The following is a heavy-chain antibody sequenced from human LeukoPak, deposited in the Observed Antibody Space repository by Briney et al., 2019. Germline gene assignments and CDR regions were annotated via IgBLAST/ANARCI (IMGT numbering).Heavy chain of an antibody. CDR2: VYYTGNA. V-gene: IGHV4-39*01. CDR1: GGSISNHIYY. Sequence: SETLSLTCNVSGGSISNHIYYWDWVRQTPGKGLEWIGAVYYTGNAYYNPSLKSRVTISVDTSDNRFSLHLSSVNAADTAIYYCARLRALSGHRGAFDIWGQGTLVTVSS. CDR3: ARLRALSGHRGAFDI. D-gene: IGHD5/OR15-5a*01. J-gene: IGHJ3*02.